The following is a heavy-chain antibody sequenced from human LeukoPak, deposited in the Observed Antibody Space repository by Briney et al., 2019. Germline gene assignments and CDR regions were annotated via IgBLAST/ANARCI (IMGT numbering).Heavy chain of an antibody. J-gene: IGHJ5*02. CDR1: GGSISSYY. V-gene: IGHV4-59*01. CDR2: IYYSGST. Sequence: PSETLSLTCTVSGGSISSYYWSWIRQPPGKGLGWIGYIYYSGSTNYNPSLKSRVTISVDTSKNQFSLKLTSVTAADTAVYYCARVKRGIAAAGSMNWFDPWGQGTLVTVSS. D-gene: IGHD6-13*01. CDR3: ARVKRGIAAAGSMNWFDP.